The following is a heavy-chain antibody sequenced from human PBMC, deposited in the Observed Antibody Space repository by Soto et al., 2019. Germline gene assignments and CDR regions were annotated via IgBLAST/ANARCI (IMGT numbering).Heavy chain of an antibody. J-gene: IGHJ4*02. CDR3: AHRVLRAVFGMVTTTAIYFDF. CDR2: IYWDDDK. CDR1: GFSLTTSGVG. V-gene: IGHV2-5*02. Sequence: QITLNESGPTVVKPTETLTLTCTFSGFSLTTSGVGVGWVRQSPGKAPEWLAFIYWDDDKRYSTSLKSRLTITKATTENQVVLTMANVDPADTATYYCAHRVLRAVFGMVTTTAIYFDFWGQGTPVVVSS. D-gene: IGHD3-3*01.